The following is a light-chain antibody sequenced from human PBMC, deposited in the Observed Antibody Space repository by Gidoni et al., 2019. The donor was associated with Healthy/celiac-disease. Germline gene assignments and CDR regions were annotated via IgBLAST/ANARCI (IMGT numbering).Light chain of an antibody. CDR1: QSVSSY. J-gene: IGKJ2*01. Sequence: EIVFTQSPATLSLSPGERATLSCRASQSVSSYLARYQQKPGQAPRLLIYDAANRATGIPARFSGSGSGTDFTLTISSLEPEDFAGYYCQQRSNWPTFGQGTKLEIK. V-gene: IGKV3-11*01. CDR2: DAA. CDR3: QQRSNWPT.